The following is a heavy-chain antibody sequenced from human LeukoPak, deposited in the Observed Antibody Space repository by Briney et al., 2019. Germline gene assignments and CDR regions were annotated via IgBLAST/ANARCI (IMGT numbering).Heavy chain of an antibody. Sequence: PGGSLRLSCKASGFIFSRYGMTWVRQAPGKGLEWVSAISGSGGTTYYADSVKGRFTISRDNPKNTLYLQITSLRAEDTGVYYCAKDHLPGIVVADRDYWGQGTLVTVSS. D-gene: IGHD6-19*01. V-gene: IGHV3-23*01. CDR3: AKDHLPGIVVADRDY. CDR1: GFIFSRYG. J-gene: IGHJ4*02. CDR2: ISGSGGTT.